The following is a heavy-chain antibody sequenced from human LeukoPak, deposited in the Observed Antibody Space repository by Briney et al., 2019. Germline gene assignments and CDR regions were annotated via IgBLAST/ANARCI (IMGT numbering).Heavy chain of an antibody. CDR3: ARDGWTSNWFDP. V-gene: IGHV1-2*02. CDR2: INPNSGGT. CDR1: GYTFTGYY. D-gene: IGHD2-15*01. J-gene: IGHJ5*02. Sequence: ASVKVSCKASGYTFTGYYMHWVRQAPGQGLEWMGWINPNSGGTNYAQKFQGRVTMTRDTSIGTAYMELSRLRSDDTAVYYCARDGWTSNWFDPWGQGTLVTVSS.